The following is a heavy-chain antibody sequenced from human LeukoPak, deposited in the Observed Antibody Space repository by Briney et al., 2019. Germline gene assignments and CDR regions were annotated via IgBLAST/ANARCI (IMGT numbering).Heavy chain of an antibody. CDR1: GYSISSGYY. CDR2: IYHSGST. J-gene: IGHJ4*02. D-gene: IGHD3-22*01. CDR3: AGLYYYDSSGYYPTYFDY. Sequence: SETLSLTCXVSGYSISSGYYWGWIRQPPGKGLEWIGSIYHSGSTYYNPSLKSRVSISVDTSKNQFSLKLSSVTAADTAVYYCAGLYYYDSSGYYPTYFDYWGQGTLVTVSS. V-gene: IGHV4-38-2*01.